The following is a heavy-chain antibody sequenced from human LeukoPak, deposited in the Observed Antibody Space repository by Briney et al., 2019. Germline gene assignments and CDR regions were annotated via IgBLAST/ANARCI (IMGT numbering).Heavy chain of an antibody. CDR2: IYYSGNT. CDR3: ARQTGSGLFILP. V-gene: IGHV4-39*01. D-gene: IGHD3/OR15-3a*01. J-gene: IGHJ4*02. CDR1: GVSISSSNSY. Sequence: SSETLSLTCTVSGVSISSSNSYWGWIRQPPGKGLEWTGSIYYSGNTYYNASLKSQVSISIDTSKNQFSLRLTSVTAADTAVYYCARQTGSGLFILPGGQGTLVTVSS.